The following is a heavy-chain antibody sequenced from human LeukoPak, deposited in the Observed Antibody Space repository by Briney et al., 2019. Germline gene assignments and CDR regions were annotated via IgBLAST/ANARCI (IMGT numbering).Heavy chain of an antibody. Sequence: GASVKVSCKASGYTFTGYYMHWVRQAPGQGLEWMGWINPNSGGTNYAQKFQGRVTMTRDTSISTAYMELSRLRSDDTAVYYCARGQSGYCSSTSCYVVGNWFDPWGQGTLVTVSS. V-gene: IGHV1-2*02. CDR3: ARGQSGYCSSTSCYVVGNWFDP. J-gene: IGHJ5*02. CDR1: GYTFTGYY. D-gene: IGHD2-2*03. CDR2: INPNSGGT.